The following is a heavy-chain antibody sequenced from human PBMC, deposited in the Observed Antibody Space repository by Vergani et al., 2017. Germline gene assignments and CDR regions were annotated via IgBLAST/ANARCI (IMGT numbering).Heavy chain of an antibody. J-gene: IGHJ4*02. CDR1: GCSVSSGSYY. V-gene: IGHV4-61*01. D-gene: IGHD4-17*01. CDR3: ARDYGDYAYYFDY. CDR2: IYYSGST. Sequence: QVQLQESGPGLVKPSETLSLTCTVSGCSVSSGSYYWSWIRQPPGKGLEWIWYIYYSGSTHYTPSLKSRVTISLDTSQNQFSLKLSSVTAADTAVYYCARDYGDYAYYFDYWGQGTLVTVSS.